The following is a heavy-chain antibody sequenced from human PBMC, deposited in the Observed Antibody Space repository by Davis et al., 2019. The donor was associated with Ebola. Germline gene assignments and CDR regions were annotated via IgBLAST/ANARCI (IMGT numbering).Heavy chain of an antibody. CDR2: INRDGTIA. CDR1: GFTFSNHY. Sequence: GESLKISCSASGFTFSNHYMHWVRQAPGKRLVWVSRINRDGTIADYADSVKGRFTISRDNAKDTLYLQMNSLRADETAIYYCTRDFDWDGGYWGPGTLVTVSS. J-gene: IGHJ4*02. D-gene: IGHD3-16*01. CDR3: TRDFDWDGGY. V-gene: IGHV3-74*01.